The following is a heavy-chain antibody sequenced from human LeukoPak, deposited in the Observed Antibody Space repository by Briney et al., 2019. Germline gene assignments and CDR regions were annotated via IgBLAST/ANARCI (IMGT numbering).Heavy chain of an antibody. D-gene: IGHD2-2*01. CDR1: GFTFSRFA. V-gene: IGHV3-23*01. CDR3: AKLTGIVVVPAAGFDY. CDR2: ISGSGGST. J-gene: IGHJ4*02. Sequence: SGGSLRLSCAASGFTFSRFAMSWVRQAPGKGLEWVSAISGSGGSTYHADSVKGRFTISRDSSKSTLYLQMNSLRVEDTALYYCAKLTGIVVVPAAGFDYWGQGTLVTVSS.